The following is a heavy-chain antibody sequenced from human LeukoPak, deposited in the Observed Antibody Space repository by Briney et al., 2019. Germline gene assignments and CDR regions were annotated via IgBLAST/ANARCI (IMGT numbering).Heavy chain of an antibody. V-gene: IGHV4-59*01. J-gene: IGHJ3*02. CDR3: ARDVAYCGGDCSNAFDI. CDR1: GGSISSYY. CDR2: IYYSGST. Sequence: SETLSLTCTVSGGSISSYYWSWIRQPPAKGLEWIGYIYYSGSTNYNPSLKSRVTISVDTSKNQFSLKLSSVTAADTAVYYCARDVAYCGGDCSNAFDIWGQGTMVTVSS. D-gene: IGHD2-21*02.